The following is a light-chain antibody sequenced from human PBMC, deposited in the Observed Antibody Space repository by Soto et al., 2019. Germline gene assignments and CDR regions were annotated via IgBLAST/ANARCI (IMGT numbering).Light chain of an antibody. CDR1: QSVSSN. Sequence: EIVMAQSPATLSVSPGERATLSCRASQSVSSNLAWYHQKPGQAPRLLIYGTSTRATGIPARFSGSGSGTEFTRTISSLQSEDFAVYYCQQYNDWPLSFGEGTKVEIK. CDR3: QQYNDWPLS. J-gene: IGKJ4*01. V-gene: IGKV3D-15*01. CDR2: GTS.